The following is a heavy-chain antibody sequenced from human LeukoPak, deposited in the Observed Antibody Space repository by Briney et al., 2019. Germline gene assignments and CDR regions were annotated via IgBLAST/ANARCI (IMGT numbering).Heavy chain of an antibody. CDR3: ARGRGGGTPDFDY. D-gene: IGHD2-15*01. CDR2: ISPYNGNT. V-gene: IGHV1-18*01. Sequence: GASVKVSCKASGYTFTNYGISWARQAPGQGLEWMGWISPYNGNTNYAQKIQGRVTMTTDTSTSTACMELRSLRADDTAVYYCARGRGGGTPDFDYWGQGTLVTVSS. CDR1: GYTFTNYG. J-gene: IGHJ4*02.